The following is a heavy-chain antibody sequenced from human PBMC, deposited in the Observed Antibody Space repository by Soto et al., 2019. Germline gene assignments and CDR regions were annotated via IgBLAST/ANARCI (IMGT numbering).Heavy chain of an antibody. Sequence: QLQLQESGPGLVKPSETLSLTCTVSGGSISSTTYYWNWIRQSPGKGLEWIGSIYDSGSTFYNPSLKSRVIISVDTSKNQFSLKLSSVTAADTAVYYCARRYNWFDPWGQGTLVTVSS. CDR3: ARRYNWFDP. J-gene: IGHJ5*02. V-gene: IGHV4-39*01. CDR2: IYDSGST. CDR1: GGSISSTTYY.